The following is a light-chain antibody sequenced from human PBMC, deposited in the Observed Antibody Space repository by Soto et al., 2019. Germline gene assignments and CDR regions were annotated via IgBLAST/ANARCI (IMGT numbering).Light chain of an antibody. CDR1: QGISSY. CDR3: QLLNSYRLT. CDR2: AVS. V-gene: IGKV1-9*01. Sequence: DIQLTQSPSFLSASVGDRVTITCRASQGISSYFAWYQQKQGKAPKLLIYAVSTLQSGVPSRFSGSASGTEFTLTIISLQPEDFATYYCQLLNSYRLTFGGGTNVEIK. J-gene: IGKJ4*01.